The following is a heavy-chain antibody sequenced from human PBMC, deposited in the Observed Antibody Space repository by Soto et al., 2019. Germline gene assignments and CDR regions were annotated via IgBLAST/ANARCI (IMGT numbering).Heavy chain of an antibody. Sequence: ASVKVSCKASGYTFTSYDINWVRQATGQGLEWMGWMNPNSGNTGYAQKFQGRVTMTRNTSISTAYMELSSLRSEDTAVYYCARTYDSWSGYYVIVFDYWGQGTLVTVSS. CDR1: GYTFTSYD. CDR3: ARTYDSWSGYYVIVFDY. J-gene: IGHJ4*02. D-gene: IGHD3-3*01. V-gene: IGHV1-8*01. CDR2: MNPNSGNT.